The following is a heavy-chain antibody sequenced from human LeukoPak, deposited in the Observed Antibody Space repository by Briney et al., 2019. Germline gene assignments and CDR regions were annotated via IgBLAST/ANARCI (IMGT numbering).Heavy chain of an antibody. V-gene: IGHV3-23*01. CDR3: AKDIQLST. CDR2: IGASGEST. CDR1: GFTFSSHV. D-gene: IGHD5-24*01. Sequence: GGSLRLSCAASGFTFSSHVMIWVRQAPGKGLEWVSLIGASGESTYYADSVKGRFTISRDNSKNTLSLQMNSLRVEDTAMYFCAKDIQLSTWGLGTMVTVSS. J-gene: IGHJ3*01.